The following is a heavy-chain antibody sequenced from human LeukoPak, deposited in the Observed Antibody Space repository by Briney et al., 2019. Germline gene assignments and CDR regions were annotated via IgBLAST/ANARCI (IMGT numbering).Heavy chain of an antibody. Sequence: SETLSLTCTVSGGSISSSSYYWGWIRQPPGKGLEWIGSIYYSGSTYYNPSLKSRVTISVDTSKNQFSLKLSSVTAADTAVYYCARHGTETVVTRTTSYDAFDIWGQGTMVTVSS. D-gene: IGHD4-23*01. J-gene: IGHJ3*02. CDR2: IYYSGST. V-gene: IGHV4-39*01. CDR1: GGSISSSSYY. CDR3: ARHGTETVVTRTTSYDAFDI.